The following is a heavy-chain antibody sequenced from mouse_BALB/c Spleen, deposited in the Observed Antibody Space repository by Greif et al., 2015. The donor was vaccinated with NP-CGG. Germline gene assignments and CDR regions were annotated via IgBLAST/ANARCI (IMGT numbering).Heavy chain of an antibody. D-gene: IGHD2-14*01. CDR3: ARAHYRYDYFDY. J-gene: IGHJ2*01. Sequence: EVQRVESGGGLVQPGGSLRLSCATSGFTFSDFYMEWVRQPPGKRLEWIAASRNKANDYTTEYSASVKGRFIVSRDTSQSILYLQMNALRAEDTAIYYCARAHYRYDYFDYWGQGTTLTVSS. V-gene: IGHV7-1*02. CDR2: SRNKANDYTT. CDR1: GFTFSDFY.